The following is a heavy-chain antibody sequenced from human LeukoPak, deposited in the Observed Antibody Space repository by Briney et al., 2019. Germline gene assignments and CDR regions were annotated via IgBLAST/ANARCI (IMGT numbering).Heavy chain of an antibody. J-gene: IGHJ5*02. CDR3: ANRPLRFLEWKNWFDP. V-gene: IGHV1-8*03. CDR2: MNPNSGNT. D-gene: IGHD3-3*01. CDR1: GYTFTSYD. Sequence: GASVKVSCKASGYTFTSYDINWVRQATGQGLEWMGWMNPNSGNTGYAQKFQGRVTITRNTSISTAYMELSSLRSEDTAVYYCANRPLRFLEWKNWFDPWGQGTLVTVSS.